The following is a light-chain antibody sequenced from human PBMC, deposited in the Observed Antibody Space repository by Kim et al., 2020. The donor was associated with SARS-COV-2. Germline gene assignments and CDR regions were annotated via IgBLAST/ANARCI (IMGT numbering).Light chain of an antibody. J-gene: IGLJ2*01. V-gene: IGLV2-14*01. Sequence: SALTQPASVSGSPGQSITISCTGTSSDVGGYDYVSWYQQHPGKTPKLMIYDVNKRPSGVSYRFSGSKSGNTASLTISGLQAEDEADYYCSSYTISNAVIFGGVVFGGGTKLTVL. CDR1: SSDVGGYDY. CDR3: SSYTISNAVIFGGVV. CDR2: DVN.